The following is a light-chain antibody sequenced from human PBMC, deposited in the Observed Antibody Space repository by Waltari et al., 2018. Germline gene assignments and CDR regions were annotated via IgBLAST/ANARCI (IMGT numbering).Light chain of an antibody. CDR3: QQSYSSPYT. CDR2: AAS. CDR1: QSLSSY. J-gene: IGKJ2*01. Sequence: DIQMTQSPSSLSASVGDRVTITCRASQSLSSYLNWYQQKPGKAPNLLIYAASSLQSGVPSRFSGSGSGTDFTLTINSLQPEDVATYYCQQSYSSPYTFGQGTRLEIK. V-gene: IGKV1-39*01.